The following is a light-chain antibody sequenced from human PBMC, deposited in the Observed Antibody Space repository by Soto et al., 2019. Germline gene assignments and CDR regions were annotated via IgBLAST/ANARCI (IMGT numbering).Light chain of an antibody. J-gene: IGLJ1*01. V-gene: IGLV1-40*01. CDR2: GNS. CDR3: QSYDSSLTGFYI. Sequence: QSVLTQPPSVSGAPGQTVTISCTGSSSNLGAGYDVHWYQQLPGTAPKLVIFGNSKRPSGIPDRFSGSKSASSASLAITGLQAEDEADYYCQSYDSSLTGFYIFGTGTKVPS. CDR1: SSNLGAGYD.